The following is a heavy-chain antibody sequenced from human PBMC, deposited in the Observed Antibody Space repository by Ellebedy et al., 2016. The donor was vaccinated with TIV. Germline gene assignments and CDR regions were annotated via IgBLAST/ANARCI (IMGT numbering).Heavy chain of an antibody. D-gene: IGHD6-13*01. CDR3: ARLGVIAAAGASDY. Sequence: PWGSLRLSCAASGFTFSGYYMSWFRQAPGKGPEWVSYISYSGDLMYYADSVKGRFTTSRDNAENSFYLQMYRLRAEDTAVYYCARLGVIAAAGASDYWGQGTLVIVSS. CDR2: ISYSGDLM. CDR1: GFTFSGYY. J-gene: IGHJ4*02. V-gene: IGHV3-11*01.